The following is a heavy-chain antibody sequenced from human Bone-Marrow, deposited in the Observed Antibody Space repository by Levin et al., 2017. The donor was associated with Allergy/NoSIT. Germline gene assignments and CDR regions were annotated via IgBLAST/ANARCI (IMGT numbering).Heavy chain of an antibody. V-gene: IGHV1-2*02. CDR1: GYTFTGYY. D-gene: IGHD3-10*01. Sequence: ASVKVSCKASGYTFTGYYMHWVRQAPGQGLEWMGWINPNSGGTNYAQKFQGRVTMTRDTSISTAYMELSRLRSDDTAVYYCARDLPPPAPPRITMVRGVSPQAWFDPWGQGTLVTVSS. CDR2: INPNSGGT. J-gene: IGHJ5*02. CDR3: ARDLPPPAPPRITMVRGVSPQAWFDP.